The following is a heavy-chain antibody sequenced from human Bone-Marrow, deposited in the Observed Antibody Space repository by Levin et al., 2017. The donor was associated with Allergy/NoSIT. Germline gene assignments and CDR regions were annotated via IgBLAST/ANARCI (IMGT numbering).Heavy chain of an antibody. CDR3: ATKYNGNFPFDY. CDR2: IKPDSGGT. D-gene: IGHD1-7*01. J-gene: IGHJ4*02. Sequence: GESLKISCKASGFTFTGYYMHWVRQAPGQGLEWMGWIKPDSGGTYYAQSFQGRVTMTRDTSISTAYMELSSLRSDDTAVYYCATKYNGNFPFDYWGQGTLVTVSS. V-gene: IGHV1-2*02. CDR1: GFTFTGYY.